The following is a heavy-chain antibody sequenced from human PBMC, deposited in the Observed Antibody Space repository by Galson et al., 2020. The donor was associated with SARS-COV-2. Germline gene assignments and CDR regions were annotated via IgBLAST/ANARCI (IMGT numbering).Heavy chain of an antibody. CDR2: IDQGGSEK. V-gene: IGHV3-7*03. D-gene: IGHD1-1*01. Sequence: GGSLRLSCVASGFTFSSYWMSWVRQAPGTGLEWVAIIDQGGSEKYYVDSVKGRFTISRDNAKDSLYLQMNSLRAEDTAVYYCARRGTLTNHYFYYYYMDVWGKGTTVTVSS. CDR3: ARRGTLTNHYFYYYYMDV. J-gene: IGHJ6*03. CDR1: GFTFSSYW.